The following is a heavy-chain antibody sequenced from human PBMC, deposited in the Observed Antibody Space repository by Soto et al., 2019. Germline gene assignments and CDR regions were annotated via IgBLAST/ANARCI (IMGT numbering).Heavy chain of an antibody. V-gene: IGHV4-4*09. J-gene: IGHJ6*02. CDR3: ARVGRKSFYYATDV. CDR2: ICTGGTT. CDR1: GASISSFC. Sequence: QLQESGPGLVKPSETLSLTCTVSGASISSFCWTWIRQPPGQGLEWIGYICTGGTTKYNPSLKSRVTMSVDTSKTQFSLKLTSVTAADTAVYYCARVGRKSFYYATDVWGQGTTVTVSS.